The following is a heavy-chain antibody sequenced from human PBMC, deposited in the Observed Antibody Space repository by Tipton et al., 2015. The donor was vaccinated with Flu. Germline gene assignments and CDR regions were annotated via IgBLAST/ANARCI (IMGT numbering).Heavy chain of an antibody. Sequence: VSGFTVSTSYMSWIRQPAGKGLEWIGRMYVSGSTKYNPSLKSRVTMSVDTSKNQFSLKLSSVTAADTAVYYCARGSGSGTDVTFYFWGQGTLVTVSS. D-gene: IGHD3-10*01. CDR1: GFTVSTSY. J-gene: IGHJ4*02. CDR3: ARGSGSGTDVTFYF. V-gene: IGHV4-4*07. CDR2: MYVSGST.